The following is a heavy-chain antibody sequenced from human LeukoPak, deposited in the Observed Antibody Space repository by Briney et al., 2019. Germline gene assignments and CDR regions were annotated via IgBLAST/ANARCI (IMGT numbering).Heavy chain of an antibody. J-gene: IGHJ4*02. D-gene: IGHD3-10*01. Sequence: GGSLRLSCAASGFTFSSYWMHWARHAPGKGLVWVSRINSDGSSTSYADSVKGRFTISRDNAKNTLYLQMNSLRAEETAVYYCARGEGFGELFYYFDYWGQGTLVTVSS. V-gene: IGHV3-74*01. CDR2: INSDGSST. CDR1: GFTFSSYW. CDR3: ARGEGFGELFYYFDY.